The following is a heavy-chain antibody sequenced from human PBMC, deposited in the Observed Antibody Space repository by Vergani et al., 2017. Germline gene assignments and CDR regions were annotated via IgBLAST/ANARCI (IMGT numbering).Heavy chain of an antibody. D-gene: IGHD1-14*01. CDR3: AKEGRSGITPFVAD. Sequence: EVQLLESGGGLVQRGGSLRVSCAASGFTFSSDAMSWVRQAPGKGLEWVSAINRGSTTYYADSVKGRFTISRDNSKNTVFLQMNSLRAEDTAVYYCAKEGRSGITPFVADWGQGTLVTVSS. J-gene: IGHJ4*02. CDR1: GFTFSSDA. CDR2: INRGSTT. V-gene: IGHV3-23*01.